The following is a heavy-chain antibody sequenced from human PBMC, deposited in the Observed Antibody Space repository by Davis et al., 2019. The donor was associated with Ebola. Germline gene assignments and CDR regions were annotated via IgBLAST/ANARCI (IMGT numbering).Heavy chain of an antibody. CDR3: ARPYCSSTSCYFGFDY. CDR2: IYYSGST. CDR1: GGSITIYY. V-gene: IGHV4-59*01. Sequence: MPSETLSLTCTVSGGSITIYYCTWIRQPPGKGLEWIGYIYYSGSTNYNPSLKSRVTISVDTSKNQFSLKLSSVTAADTAVYYCARPYCSSTSCYFGFDYWGQGTLVTVSS. D-gene: IGHD2-2*01. J-gene: IGHJ4*02.